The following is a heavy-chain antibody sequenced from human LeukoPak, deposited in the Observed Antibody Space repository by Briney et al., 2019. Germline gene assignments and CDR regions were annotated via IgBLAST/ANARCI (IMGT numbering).Heavy chain of an antibody. CDR1: GYTFTGYY. V-gene: IGHV1-2*02. J-gene: IGHJ6*03. CDR2: INPNSGGT. Sequence: ASVKVSCKASGYTFTGYYIHWVRQAPGQGLEWMGWINPNSGGTNYAQKFQGRVTMTRDTSISTAYMELSRLRSDDTAVYYCAREKVGYGSGSHRYYYYYMEVWGKGTTVTISS. D-gene: IGHD3-10*01. CDR3: AREKVGYGSGSHRYYYYYMEV.